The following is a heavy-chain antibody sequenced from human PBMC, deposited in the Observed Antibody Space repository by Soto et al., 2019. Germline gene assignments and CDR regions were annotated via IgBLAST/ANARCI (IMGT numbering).Heavy chain of an antibody. CDR1: GFTFSSYS. V-gene: IGHV3-21*01. CDR2: ISSSSSYI. CDR3: ARDPDSGYDPFRQGYYYYGMDV. D-gene: IGHD5-12*01. J-gene: IGHJ6*02. Sequence: GGSLRLSCAASGFTFSSYSMNWVRQAPGKGLEWVSSISSSSSYIYYADSVKGRFTISRDNAKNSLYLQMNSLRAEDTAVYYCARDPDSGYDPFRQGYYYYGMDVWGQGTTVTVSS.